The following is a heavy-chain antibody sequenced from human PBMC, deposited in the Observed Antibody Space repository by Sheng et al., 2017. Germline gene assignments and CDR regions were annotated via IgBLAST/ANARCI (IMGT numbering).Heavy chain of an antibody. J-gene: IGHJ4*02. CDR2: INPNSGGT. V-gene: IGHV1-2*02. Sequence: QVQLVQSGAEVKKPGASVKVSCKASGYTFTGYYMHWVRQAPGQGLEWMGWINPNSGGTNYAQKFQGRVTMTRDTSISTAYMELSRLRSDDTAVYYCARVPKKYSSSWAHFDYWGQGTLVTVSS. D-gene: IGHD6-6*01. CDR1: GYTFTGYY. CDR3: ARVPKKYSSSWAHFDY.